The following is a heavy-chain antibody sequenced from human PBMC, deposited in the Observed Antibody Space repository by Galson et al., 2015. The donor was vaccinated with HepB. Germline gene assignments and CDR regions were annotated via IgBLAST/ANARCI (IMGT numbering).Heavy chain of an antibody. J-gene: IGHJ6*03. Sequence: SLRLYCAASGFTFSSYSMNWVRQAPGKGLEWVSSISSSSSYIYYADSVKGRFTISRDNAKNSLYLQMNSLRAEDTAVYYCARLVGYCSSTSCYTGWYYYYYMDVWGKGTTVTVSS. CDR2: ISSSSSYI. D-gene: IGHD2-2*02. CDR3: ARLVGYCSSTSCYTGWYYYYYMDV. V-gene: IGHV3-21*01. CDR1: GFTFSSYS.